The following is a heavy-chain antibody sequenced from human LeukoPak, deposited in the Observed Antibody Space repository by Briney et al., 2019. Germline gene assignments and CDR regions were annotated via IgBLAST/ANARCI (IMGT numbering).Heavy chain of an antibody. J-gene: IGHJ5*02. CDR1: GRSFSGYY. V-gene: IGHV4-34*01. Sequence: PSETLSLTCAVYGRSFSGYYWSWIRQPPGKGLEWIGEINHSGSTNYNPSLKSRVTISVDTSKNQFSLKLSSVTAADTAVYYCARDHNQYYYGSGVSGGWFDPWGQGTLVTVSS. CDR2: INHSGST. D-gene: IGHD3-10*01. CDR3: ARDHNQYYYGSGVSGGWFDP.